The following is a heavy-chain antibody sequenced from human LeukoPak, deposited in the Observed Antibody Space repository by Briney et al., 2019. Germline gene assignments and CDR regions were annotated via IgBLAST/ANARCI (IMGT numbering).Heavy chain of an antibody. Sequence: ERSLRLSCAASGFTFSHYSMHWVRLAPGKGLEWVAVISYDGSDKSYADSVKGRFTVSRDNSKNTVYLQMNSLRAEDTAVYYCARDPGDYVGNDAFDIWGQGTMVTVSS. CDR1: GFTFSHYS. CDR2: ISYDGSDK. J-gene: IGHJ3*02. V-gene: IGHV3-30-3*01. CDR3: ARDPGDYVGNDAFDI. D-gene: IGHD4-17*01.